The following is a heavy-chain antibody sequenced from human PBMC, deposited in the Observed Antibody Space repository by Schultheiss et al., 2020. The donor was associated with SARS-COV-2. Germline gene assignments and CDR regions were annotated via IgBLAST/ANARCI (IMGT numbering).Heavy chain of an antibody. CDR2: INSDGSST. V-gene: IGHV3-74*01. J-gene: IGHJ4*02. CDR1: GFTFSSYW. D-gene: IGHD6-13*01. Sequence: GGSLRLSCAASGFTFSSYWMHWVRQAPGKGLVWVSRINSDGSSTSYADSVKGRFTISRDNSKNTLYLQMNSLRAEDTAVYYCAKVTAAAGTGVDYWGQGTLVTVSS. CDR3: AKVTAAAGTGVDY.